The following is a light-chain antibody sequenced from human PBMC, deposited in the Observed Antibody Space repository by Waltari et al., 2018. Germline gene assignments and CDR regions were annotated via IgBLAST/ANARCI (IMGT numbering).Light chain of an antibody. CDR3: AAWDDSLSGVL. CDR1: NSNIGSNS. Sequence: QSVLTQPPSASEAARKSVTISCSGSNSNIGSNSVSWYQQLPETAPKLLIYYNERRPSGGSDRFSGSKSGTSASLAISGLQTEDEADYYCAAWDDSLSGVLFGGGTRLTVL. J-gene: IGLJ2*01. CDR2: YNE. V-gene: IGLV1-36*01.